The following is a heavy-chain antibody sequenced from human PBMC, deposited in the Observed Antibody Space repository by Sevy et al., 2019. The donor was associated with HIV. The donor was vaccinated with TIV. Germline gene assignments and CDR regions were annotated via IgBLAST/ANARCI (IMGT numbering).Heavy chain of an antibody. D-gene: IGHD3-9*01. CDR1: GFTFSSYG. Sequence: GSLRLSCAASGFTFSSYGMHWVRQAPGKGLEWVAVIWYDGSNKYYADSEKGRFTISRDNSKNTLYLQMNSRRAEDTAVSYCARELTGEYYYYYYGMDVWGQGTTVTVSS. V-gene: IGHV3-33*01. J-gene: IGHJ6*02. CDR3: ARELTGEYYYYYYGMDV. CDR2: IWYDGSNK.